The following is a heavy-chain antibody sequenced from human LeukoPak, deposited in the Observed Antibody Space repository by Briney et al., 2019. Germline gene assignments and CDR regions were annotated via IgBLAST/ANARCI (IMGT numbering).Heavy chain of an antibody. CDR2: IYYSGST. CDR3: ARLYCSGGSCYEENWFDP. V-gene: IGHV4-31*03. CDR1: GGSISSGGYY. J-gene: IGHJ5*02. Sequence: SQTLSLTCTVSGGSISSGGYYWSWIRQHPGKGLEWIGYIYYSGSTYYNPSLKGRVTISVDTSKNQFSLKLSSVTAADTAVYYCARLYCSGGSCYEENWFDPWGQGTLVTVSS. D-gene: IGHD2-15*01.